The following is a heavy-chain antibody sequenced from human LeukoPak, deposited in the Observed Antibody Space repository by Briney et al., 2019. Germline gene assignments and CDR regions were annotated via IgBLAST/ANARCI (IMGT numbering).Heavy chain of an antibody. CDR3: ASHRPGTARSWFNY. J-gene: IGHJ4*02. D-gene: IGHD6-13*01. CDR1: GYTFTGYY. V-gene: IGHV1-2*02. Sequence: ASVKVSCKASGYTFTGYYMHWVRQAPGQGLEWMGWINPNSGGTNYAQKFQGRVTMTRDTSISTAYMELSRLRSDDTAVYYCASHRPGTARSWFNYWGQGTLVTVSS. CDR2: INPNSGGT.